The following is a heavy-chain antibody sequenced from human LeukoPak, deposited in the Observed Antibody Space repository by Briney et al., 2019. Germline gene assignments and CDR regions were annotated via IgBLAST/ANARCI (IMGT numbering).Heavy chain of an antibody. D-gene: IGHD3-22*01. CDR3: ARDYYYDSSGYPSGAFNI. CDR1: GYTFTGYY. Sequence: ASVKVSCKASGYTFTGYYMHWVRQAPGQGLEWMGWINPNSGGTNYAQKFQGRVTMTRDTSISTAYMELSRLRSDDTAVYYCARDYYYDSSGYPSGAFNIWGQGTMVTVSS. CDR2: INPNSGGT. J-gene: IGHJ3*02. V-gene: IGHV1-2*02.